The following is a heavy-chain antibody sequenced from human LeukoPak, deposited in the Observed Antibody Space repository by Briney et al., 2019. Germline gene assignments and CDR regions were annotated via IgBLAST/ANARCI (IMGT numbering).Heavy chain of an antibody. J-gene: IGHJ4*02. CDR3: ASERGSFDY. CDR2: INSDGSTA. D-gene: IGHD3-10*01. CDR1: GFTFSSYW. V-gene: IGHV3-74*01. Sequence: GGSLRLSCAASGFTFSSYWMHWVRQAPGKGLVWVSRINSDGSTATYADSVKGRFTISRDNAKNTLYLQMNSLRAEDTAVYYCASERGSFDYWGQGTLVTVSS.